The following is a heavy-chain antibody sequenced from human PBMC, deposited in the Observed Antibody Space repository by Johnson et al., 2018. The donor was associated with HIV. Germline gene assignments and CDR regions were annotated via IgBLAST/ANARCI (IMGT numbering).Heavy chain of an antibody. D-gene: IGHD3-22*01. Sequence: VQLVESGGSVVQRGGSLRLSCAAYGFTFSSYAMTWVRQAPGKGVEWVSAISGSGDSTYYADSVQGRFTISRDNSKNTLYLQMNSLRAEDTAVYYCAKVRDYYDSSGYSYYDAFDIWGQGTMVTVSS. CDR3: AKVRDYYDSSGYSYYDAFDI. CDR2: ISGSGDST. CDR1: GFTFSSYA. J-gene: IGHJ3*02. V-gene: IGHV3-23*04.